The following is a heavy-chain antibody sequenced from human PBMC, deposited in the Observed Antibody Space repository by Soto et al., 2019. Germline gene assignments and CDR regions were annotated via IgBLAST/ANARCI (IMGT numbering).Heavy chain of an antibody. J-gene: IGHJ5*02. CDR3: AKDAIAAAGPNWFDP. D-gene: IGHD6-13*01. CDR2: ISYDGSNK. V-gene: IGHV3-30*18. Sequence: PGGSLRLSCAASGFTFSSYGMHWVRQAPGRGLEWVAVISYDGSNKYYADSVKGRFTISRDNSKNTLYLQMNSLRAEDTAVYYCAKDAIAAAGPNWFDPWGQGTLVTVSS. CDR1: GFTFSSYG.